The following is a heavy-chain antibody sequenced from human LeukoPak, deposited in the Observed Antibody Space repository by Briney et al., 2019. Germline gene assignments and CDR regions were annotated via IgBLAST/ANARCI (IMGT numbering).Heavy chain of an antibody. CDR3: ARGLVVVVAGTPRDFDY. Sequence: GGSLRLSCAASGFTFSSYAMHWVRQAPGKGLEWVAVISYDGSNKYYADSVKGRFTISRDNSKNTLYLQMNSLRAEDPAVYYCARGLVVVVAGTPRDFDYWGQGTLVTVSS. D-gene: IGHD2-15*01. CDR2: ISYDGSNK. CDR1: GFTFSSYA. J-gene: IGHJ4*02. V-gene: IGHV3-30-3*01.